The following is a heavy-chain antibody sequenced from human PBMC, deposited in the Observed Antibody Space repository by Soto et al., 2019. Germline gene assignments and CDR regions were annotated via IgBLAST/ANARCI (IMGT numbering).Heavy chain of an antibody. Sequence: GGSLRLSCAASGFTFSSYGMHWVRQAPGKGLEGGAVIWYDGSNKYYADSVKGRFTISRDNSKNTLYLQMNSLRAEDTAVYYCARKVGNYDFWSGYYSTAGYYMDVWGKGTTVTVSS. J-gene: IGHJ6*03. D-gene: IGHD3-3*01. V-gene: IGHV3-33*01. CDR2: IWYDGSNK. CDR3: ARKVGNYDFWSGYYSTAGYYMDV. CDR1: GFTFSSYG.